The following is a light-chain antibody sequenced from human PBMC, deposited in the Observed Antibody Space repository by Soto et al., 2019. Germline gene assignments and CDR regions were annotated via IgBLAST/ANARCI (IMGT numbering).Light chain of an antibody. V-gene: IGLV2-11*01. CDR1: SSDVGGYNY. CDR2: DVS. Sequence: QSALTQPRSVSGSPGQSVTISCTGTSSDVGGYNYVSWYQQHPGKAPKLMIYDVSKRPSGVPDRFSGSKSGNTASLTISGLRAEDEADYYCCSYAGSYTSLFGTGTKVTVL. CDR3: CSYAGSYTSL. J-gene: IGLJ1*01.